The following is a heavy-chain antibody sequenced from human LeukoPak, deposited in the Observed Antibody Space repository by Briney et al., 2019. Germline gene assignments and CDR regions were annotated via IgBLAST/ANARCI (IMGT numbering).Heavy chain of an antibody. J-gene: IGHJ4*02. D-gene: IGHD3-16*02. Sequence: ASVKVSCKASGYTFTGYYMHWVRHAPGQGLEWMGWINPNSGGTNYAQKFQGRVTMTRDTSISTAYMELSRLRSDDTAVYYSARVMITFGGVIAPHFDYWGQGTLVTVSS. V-gene: IGHV1-2*02. CDR3: ARVMITFGGVIAPHFDY. CDR2: INPNSGGT. CDR1: GYTFTGYY.